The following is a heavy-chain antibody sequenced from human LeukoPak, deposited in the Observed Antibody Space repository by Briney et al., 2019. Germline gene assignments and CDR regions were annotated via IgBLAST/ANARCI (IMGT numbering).Heavy chain of an antibody. V-gene: IGHV3-23*01. Sequence: GGSLRLSCAASGFTFSSYAMSWVRQAPGEGLEWVSAISGSGGSTYYADSVKGRFTISRDNSKNTLYLQMNSLRAEDTAVYYCAKAPGVAGKGDYWGQGTLVTVSS. J-gene: IGHJ4*02. CDR3: AKAPGVAGKGDY. D-gene: IGHD6-19*01. CDR1: GFTFSSYA. CDR2: ISGSGGST.